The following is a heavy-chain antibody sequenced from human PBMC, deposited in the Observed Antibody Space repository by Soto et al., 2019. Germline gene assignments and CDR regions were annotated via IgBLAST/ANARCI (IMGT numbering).Heavy chain of an antibody. Sequence: TXSLTCTVSGGSISSYYWSWIRQPPGKGLEWIGYIYYSGSTNYNPSLKSRVTISVDTSKNQFSLKLSYVTAADTAVYYCAXXXDXARGEIMDVWGKGTTVTVSS. CDR2: IYYSGST. CDR3: AXXXDXARGEIMDV. V-gene: IGHV4-59*01. CDR1: GGSISSYY. J-gene: IGHJ6*03. D-gene: IGHD5-18*01.